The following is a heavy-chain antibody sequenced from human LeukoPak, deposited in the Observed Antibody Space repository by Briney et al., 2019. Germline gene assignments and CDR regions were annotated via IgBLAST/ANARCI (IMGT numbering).Heavy chain of an antibody. J-gene: IGHJ4*02. V-gene: IGHV2-70*04. CDR1: GFSLSTSGMR. D-gene: IGHD1-26*01. CDR2: IDWDDDK. Sequence: SGPTLVNPTQTLTLTCTFSGFSLSTSGMRVSWIRQPPGKALEWLARIDWDDDKFYSTSLKTRLTISKDTSKNQVVLTMTNMDPVETATYYCARGTSGSYLDYWGEGTLVTVSS. CDR3: ARGTSGSYLDY.